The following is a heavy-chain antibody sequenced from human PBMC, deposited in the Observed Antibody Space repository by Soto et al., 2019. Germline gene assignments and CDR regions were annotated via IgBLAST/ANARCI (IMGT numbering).Heavy chain of an antibody. Sequence: QLQLQESGSGPVKPSQTLCLTCAVSGGSISSDGYSWSWIRQPPGKGLEWIGYIYHSGSTYYNPSLKSRVTISVDRSKNQFSLKLSSVTAADTAVYYCARVAYCGGDCYRGFDPWGQGTLVTVSS. D-gene: IGHD2-21*02. V-gene: IGHV4-30-2*01. J-gene: IGHJ5*02. CDR3: ARVAYCGGDCYRGFDP. CDR2: IYHSGST. CDR1: GGSISSDGYS.